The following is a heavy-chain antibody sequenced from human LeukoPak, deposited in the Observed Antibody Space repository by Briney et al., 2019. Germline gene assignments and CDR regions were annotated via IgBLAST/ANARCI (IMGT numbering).Heavy chain of an antibody. D-gene: IGHD3-22*01. V-gene: IGHV3-21*01. CDR3: ARTIYYYESTSYFSDAFDV. Sequence: GGSLRLSCAATGFTLSGHSMNWVRQAPGKGLDWVSSISPTSAYIYYQDSVKGRFTISRDDAKNSLYLEMDSLRAEDAAVYYCARTIYYYESTSYFSDAFDVWGQGTMVTVSS. CDR2: ISPTSAYI. CDR1: GFTLSGHS. J-gene: IGHJ3*01.